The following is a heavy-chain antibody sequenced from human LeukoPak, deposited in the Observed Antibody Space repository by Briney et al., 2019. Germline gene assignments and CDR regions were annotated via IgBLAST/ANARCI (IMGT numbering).Heavy chain of an antibody. J-gene: IGHJ4*02. CDR2: INPNSGDT. Sequence: ASVKVSSKASGYTFTAYYMSWVRQAPGQGLEWMGWINPNSGDTNYAQKFQGRVTMTRDTSIRTAYMELSRLRSDDTAVYYCARDSGLGYSGYDLAWWGQGTLVTVSS. D-gene: IGHD5-12*01. CDR3: ARDSGLGYSGYDLAW. CDR1: GYTFTAYY. V-gene: IGHV1-2*02.